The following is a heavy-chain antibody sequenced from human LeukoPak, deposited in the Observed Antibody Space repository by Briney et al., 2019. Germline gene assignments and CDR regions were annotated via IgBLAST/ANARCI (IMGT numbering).Heavy chain of an antibody. CDR3: ARGDGYTYSLDY. CDR2: ISASGST. J-gene: IGHJ4*02. Sequence: SETLSLTCTVSGASISSGSYYWNWIRQPAGKGLEWIGRISASGSTNYNPSLKSRVTISLDTSKNQLSLKLSSVTAADTAVYYCARGDGYTYSLDYWGQGTLVTVS. D-gene: IGHD5-24*01. V-gene: IGHV4-61*02. CDR1: GASISSGSYY.